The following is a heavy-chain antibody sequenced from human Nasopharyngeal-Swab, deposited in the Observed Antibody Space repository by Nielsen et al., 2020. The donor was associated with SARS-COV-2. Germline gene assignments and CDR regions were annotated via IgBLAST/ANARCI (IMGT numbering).Heavy chain of an antibody. D-gene: IGHD6-13*01. CDR2: TYYSGST. V-gene: IGHV4-31*02. CDR3: ARAARYSSTWSLPYDAFDI. J-gene: IGHJ3*02. Sequence: WIRQPPGKGLEWIGYTYYSGSTYYNPSLKSRLTISVDTSKNQFSLKLSSVTAADTAVYYCARAARYSSTWSLPYDAFDIWGQGTMVTVSS.